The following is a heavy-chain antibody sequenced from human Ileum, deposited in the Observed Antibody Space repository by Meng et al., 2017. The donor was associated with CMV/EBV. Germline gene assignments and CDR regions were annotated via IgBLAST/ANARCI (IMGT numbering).Heavy chain of an antibody. CDR3: AKAPRGSGSSPFDY. CDR1: GFTFDDYA. CDR2: ISWNSGSI. V-gene: IGHV3-9*01. Sequence: GGSLRLSCEASGFTFDDYAMHWVRQAPGKGLEWVSGISWNSGSIGYADSVKGRFNISRDNAKNSLYLQMNSLRAEDTALYYCAKAPRGSGSSPFDYWGQGTLVTVSS. D-gene: IGHD3-10*01. J-gene: IGHJ4*02.